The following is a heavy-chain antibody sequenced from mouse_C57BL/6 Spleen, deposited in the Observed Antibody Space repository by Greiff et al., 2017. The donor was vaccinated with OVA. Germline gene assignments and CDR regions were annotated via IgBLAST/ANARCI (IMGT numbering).Heavy chain of an antibody. CDR3: ARRGLATDAMDY. V-gene: IGHV1-80*01. Sequence: LVESGAELVKPGASVKISCKASGYAFSSYWMNWVKQRPGKGLEWIGQIYPGDGDTNYNGKFKGKATLTADKSSSTAYMQLSSLTSEDSAVYFCARRGLATDAMDYWGQGTSVTVSS. CDR2: IYPGDGDT. J-gene: IGHJ4*01. D-gene: IGHD1-1*01. CDR1: GYAFSSYW.